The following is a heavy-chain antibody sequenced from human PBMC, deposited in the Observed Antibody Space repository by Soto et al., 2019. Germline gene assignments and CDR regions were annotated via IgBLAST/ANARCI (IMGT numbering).Heavy chain of an antibody. D-gene: IGHD3-22*01. CDR2: IYHSGST. CDR3: ARADDSSGYDY. CDR1: GGPISSGGYS. Sequence: SETLSLTCAVSGGPISSGGYSWSWIRQPPGKGLEWIGYIYHSGSTYYNPSLKSRVTISVDRSKNQFSLKLSSVTAADTAVYYCARADDSSGYDYWGQGTLVTVSS. J-gene: IGHJ4*02. V-gene: IGHV4-30-2*01.